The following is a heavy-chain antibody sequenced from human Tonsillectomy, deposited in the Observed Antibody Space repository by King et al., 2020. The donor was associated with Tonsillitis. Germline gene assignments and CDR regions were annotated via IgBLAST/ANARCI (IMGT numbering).Heavy chain of an antibody. J-gene: IGHJ6*03. D-gene: IGHD1-26*01. CDR3: ARKSGGRLERRNEVYYYYYLDV. Sequence: VQLQQWGAGLLKPSETLSLTCAVYGDSLTGYYWSWIRQPPGMGLAWIGEINHSGSTNYSPALKSRVTMSVNKSKNQLSLKLSAVTAADTAVYHCARKSGGRLERRNEVYYYYYLDVWGKGTTVTVTS. V-gene: IGHV4-34*01. CDR1: GDSLTGYY. CDR2: INHSGST.